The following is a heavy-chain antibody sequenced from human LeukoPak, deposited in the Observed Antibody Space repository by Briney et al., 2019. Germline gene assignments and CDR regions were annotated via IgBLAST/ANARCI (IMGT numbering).Heavy chain of an antibody. J-gene: IGHJ4*02. CDR1: GYTFTGYY. V-gene: IGHV1-2*02. D-gene: IGHD3-10*01. Sequence: GASVKVSCKASGYTFTGYYMHWVRQAPGQGLEWMGWINPNSGGTNYAQKFQGRDTMTRDTSISTAYMELSRLRSDDTAVYYCARDKSLWFGELFDGPFDYWGQGTLVTVSS. CDR3: ARDKSLWFGELFDGPFDY. CDR2: INPNSGGT.